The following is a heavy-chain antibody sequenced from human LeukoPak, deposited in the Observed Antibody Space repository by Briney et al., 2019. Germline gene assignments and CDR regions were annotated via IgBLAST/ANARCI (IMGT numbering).Heavy chain of an antibody. Sequence: GRSLRLSCAASGFTFRGYAMHWVRQAPGKGLEWVAVISYDGTNKYYADSVEGRFTISRDNFKNMLYLQMNSLGADDTAVYFCAQDSVWFSGIDTTGYFDYWGQGTLVTVSS. J-gene: IGHJ4*02. CDR2: ISYDGTNK. CDR1: GFTFRGYA. V-gene: IGHV3-30*18. D-gene: IGHD3-10*01. CDR3: AQDSVWFSGIDTTGYFDY.